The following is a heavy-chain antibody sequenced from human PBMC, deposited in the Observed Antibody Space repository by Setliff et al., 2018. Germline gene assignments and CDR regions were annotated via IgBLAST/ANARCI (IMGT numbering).Heavy chain of an antibody. CDR1: GFTFSNYY. CDR3: ARGWAGYCSGGSCGEWFDP. J-gene: IGHJ5*02. CDR2: IHDSGNPT. D-gene: IGHD2-15*01. V-gene: IGHV3-11*01. Sequence: GGSLRLSCAASGFTFSNYYMTWIRQAPGKGLEWISYIHDSGNPTYYADSVKGRFTISRDNSKNTLYLQMNSLRAEDTAVYYCARGWAGYCSGGSCGEWFDPWGQGTLVTVSS.